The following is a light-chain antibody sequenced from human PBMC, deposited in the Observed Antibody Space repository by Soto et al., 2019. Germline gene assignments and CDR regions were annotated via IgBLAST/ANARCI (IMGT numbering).Light chain of an antibody. CDR1: QGVDNNH. Sequence: EVVMTQSPATLSVSPGERATLAFRASQGVDNNHVAWYQQRRGLPPRLLIYGASNRATGIPDRFSGSGSGTDFTLTISRLEPEDFAVYFCQQYGNSPPGTFGQGTRLEIK. V-gene: IGKV3-20*01. J-gene: IGKJ5*01. CDR3: QQYGNSPPGT. CDR2: GAS.